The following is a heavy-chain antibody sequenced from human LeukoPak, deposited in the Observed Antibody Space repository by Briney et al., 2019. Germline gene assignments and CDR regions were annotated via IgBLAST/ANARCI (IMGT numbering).Heavy chain of an antibody. Sequence: ASVKVSCKASGYTFTGYYMHWVRQAPGQGLGWMGWINPNSGGTNYAQKFQGRVTMTRDTSISTAYMELSRLTSDDTAVYYCARGDYRLYYYYMDVWGRGTTVTISS. CDR3: ARGDYRLYYYYMDV. D-gene: IGHD4-17*01. CDR2: INPNSGGT. J-gene: IGHJ6*03. CDR1: GYTFTGYY. V-gene: IGHV1-2*02.